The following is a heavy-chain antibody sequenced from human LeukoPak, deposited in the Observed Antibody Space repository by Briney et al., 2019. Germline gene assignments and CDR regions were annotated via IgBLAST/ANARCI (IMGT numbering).Heavy chain of an antibody. CDR1: GYSISSGYY. CDR2: IYHSGST. D-gene: IGHD5-18*01. V-gene: IGHV4-38-2*02. Sequence: SETLSLTCTVSGYSISSGYYWGWIRPPPGKGLEWIGSIYHSGSTYYNPSLKSRVTISVDTSKNQFSLKLSSVTAADTAVYYCARSDVDTAMVTRLKNWFDPWGQGTLVTVSS. J-gene: IGHJ5*02. CDR3: ARSDVDTAMVTRLKNWFDP.